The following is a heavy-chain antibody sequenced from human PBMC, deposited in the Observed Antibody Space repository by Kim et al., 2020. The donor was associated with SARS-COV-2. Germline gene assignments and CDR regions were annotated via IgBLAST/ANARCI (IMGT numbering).Heavy chain of an antibody. CDR2: ISYDGSNK. V-gene: IGHV3-33*05. CDR1: GFTFSSYG. J-gene: IGHJ4*02. D-gene: IGHD2-2*01. Sequence: GGSLRLSCAASGFTFSSYGMHWVRQAPGMGLEWVAVISYDGSNKYYADSVKGRFTISRDNSKNTLYLQMNSLRAEDTAVYYCARDRSFGCRSTSCYWPNDYWGQGTLVTVSS. CDR3: ARDRSFGCRSTSCYWPNDY.